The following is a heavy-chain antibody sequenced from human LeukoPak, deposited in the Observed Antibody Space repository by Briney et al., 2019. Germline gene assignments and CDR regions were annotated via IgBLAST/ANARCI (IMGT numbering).Heavy chain of an antibody. Sequence: PSETLSLTCTVSGGSISSYYWSWIRQPPGKGLEWIGYIYYSGSTNHNPSLKSRVTISVDTSKNQFSLKLSSVTAADTAVYYCARDSRWFGELSTWFDPWGQGTLVTVSS. CDR3: ARDSRWFGELSTWFDP. CDR1: GGSISSYY. J-gene: IGHJ5*02. CDR2: IYYSGST. V-gene: IGHV4-59*01. D-gene: IGHD3-10*01.